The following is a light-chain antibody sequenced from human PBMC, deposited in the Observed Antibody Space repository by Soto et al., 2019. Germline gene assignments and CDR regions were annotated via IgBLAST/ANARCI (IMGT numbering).Light chain of an antibody. Sequence: DLEMTQSPSSLSASVGDRVTITCRASQSISNYLNWYQHKPGKVPKLLIYAASSLQSGVQTRFSGSGYGTDFTLTSNSLQPEDFATYYCQQSYGTPLTFGGGTKIEIK. CDR3: QQSYGTPLT. CDR1: QSISNY. CDR2: AAS. V-gene: IGKV1-39*01. J-gene: IGKJ4*02.